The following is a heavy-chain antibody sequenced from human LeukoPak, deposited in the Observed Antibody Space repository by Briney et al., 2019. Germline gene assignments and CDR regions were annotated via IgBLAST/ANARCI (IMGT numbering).Heavy chain of an antibody. V-gene: IGHV3-53*01. CDR2: IYSGGST. CDR3: ARHRRYCSGDTCYSGHDY. Sequence: GGSLRLSCAASGFTVSSNYMSWVRQAPGKGLEFVSIIYSGGSTYYAASLKGRFTISRDNSKNTLYLQMNSLRVEDTAVYYCARHRRYCSGDTCYSGHDYWGQGTLVIVSS. D-gene: IGHD2-15*01. CDR1: GFTVSSNY. J-gene: IGHJ4*02.